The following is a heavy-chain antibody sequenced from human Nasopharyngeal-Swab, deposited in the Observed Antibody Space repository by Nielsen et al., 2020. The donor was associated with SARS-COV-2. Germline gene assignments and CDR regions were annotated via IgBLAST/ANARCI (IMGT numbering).Heavy chain of an antibody. CDR2: IYHSGST. J-gene: IGHJ4*02. V-gene: IGHV4-30-2*06. D-gene: IGHD3-10*01. CDR3: ARGKDFGEYYFDY. Sequence: SETLSLTCVVSGGSISSADYSWNWIRQSPGRGLEWIGNIYHSGSTSYNPSLKSRVTISVDRSKSHFSLKMTSVTAADTAVYFRARGKDFGEYYFDYWGQGTLVTVSS. CDR1: GGSISSADYS.